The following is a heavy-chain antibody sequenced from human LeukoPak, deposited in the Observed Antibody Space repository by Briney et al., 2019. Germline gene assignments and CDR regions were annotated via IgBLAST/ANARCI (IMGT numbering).Heavy chain of an antibody. Sequence: PGRSLRLSCAASGFTFDDYAMHWVRQAPGKGLELVSGISWNSGNIGYADSVKGRFTISRDNAKNSLYLQMNSLRAEDTALYYCAKDMGIAVAGASEGFDPWGQGTPVTVSS. CDR1: GFTFDDYA. V-gene: IGHV3-9*01. CDR2: ISWNSGNI. J-gene: IGHJ5*02. CDR3: AKDMGIAVAGASEGFDP. D-gene: IGHD6-19*01.